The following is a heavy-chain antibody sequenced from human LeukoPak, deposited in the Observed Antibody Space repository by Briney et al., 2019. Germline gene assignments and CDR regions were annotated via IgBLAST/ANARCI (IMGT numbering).Heavy chain of an antibody. J-gene: IGHJ4*02. CDR2: INPSGGST. V-gene: IGHV1-46*01. Sequence: ASVKVSCKASGYTFTRYYMHWVRQAPGQGLEWMGIINPSGGSTSYAQKFQGRVTMTRDMSTSTVYMELSSLRSEDTAVYYCARDRSSYRFTDDYWGQGTLVTVSS. CDR1: GYTFTRYY. D-gene: IGHD1-26*01. CDR3: ARDRSSYRFTDDY.